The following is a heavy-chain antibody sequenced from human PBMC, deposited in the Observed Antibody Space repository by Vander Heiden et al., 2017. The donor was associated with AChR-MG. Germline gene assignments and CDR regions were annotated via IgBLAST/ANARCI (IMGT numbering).Heavy chain of an antibody. J-gene: IGHJ4*02. CDR1: GFNFGDYG. D-gene: IGHD5-12*01. V-gene: IGHV3-49*05. CDR2: IKSKASGGAT. Sequence: EVQLVESGGGLVKPGRSLRLSCTASGFNFGDYGMSWIRQAPGKGLEWVGFIKSKASGGATEYAASVKGRFTISRDDSKSIAYLQMNSLKAEDTAVYYCTRDIVDTLDYWGRGTLVTVSS. CDR3: TRDIVDTLDY.